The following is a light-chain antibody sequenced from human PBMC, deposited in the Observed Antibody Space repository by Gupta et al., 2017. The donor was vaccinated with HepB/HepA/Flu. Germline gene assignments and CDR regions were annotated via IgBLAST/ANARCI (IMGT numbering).Light chain of an antibody. Sequence: QSALTQPASASGSPGQSITISCTGTSSDVGDYNYVSWYQQHPGKAPKVLIYEVSNRPSGVSNRFSGSKSGNTASLTISGLQAEDEADYYCSSYTTSSTVVFGAGTKLPVL. CDR3: SSYTTSSTVV. V-gene: IGLV2-14*01. CDR1: SSDVGDYNY. CDR2: EVS. J-gene: IGLJ2*01.